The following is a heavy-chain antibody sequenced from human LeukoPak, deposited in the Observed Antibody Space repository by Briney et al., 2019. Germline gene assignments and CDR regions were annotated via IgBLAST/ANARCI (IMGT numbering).Heavy chain of an antibody. CDR2: IYYSGST. CDR1: GGSISSSSYY. Sequence: SETLSLTCTVSGGSISSSSYYWGWIRQPPGKGLEWIWSIYYSGSTYYNPSLKSRVTISVDTSKNQFSLKLSSVTAADTAVYSCARHRMYYYDSSGRGVADAFDIWGQGTMVTVSS. V-gene: IGHV4-39*01. CDR3: ARHRMYYYDSSGRGVADAFDI. J-gene: IGHJ3*02. D-gene: IGHD3-22*01.